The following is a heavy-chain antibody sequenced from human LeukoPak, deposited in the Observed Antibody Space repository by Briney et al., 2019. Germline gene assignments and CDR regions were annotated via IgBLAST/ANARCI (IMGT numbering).Heavy chain of an antibody. J-gene: IGHJ3*02. CDR1: GFTVSSNY. D-gene: IGHD3-22*01. V-gene: IGHV3-53*01. CDR3: ARGRYDSRAYYIYDSFDI. Sequence: GGSLRLSCAASGFTVSSNYMSWVRQAPGKGLEWASVLYSGGRTCYADSVKGRFTISRDNSQNTLFLQMNSLRGEDTAVYYCARGRYDSRAYYIYDSFDIWGQGTMVTVSS. CDR2: LYSGGRT.